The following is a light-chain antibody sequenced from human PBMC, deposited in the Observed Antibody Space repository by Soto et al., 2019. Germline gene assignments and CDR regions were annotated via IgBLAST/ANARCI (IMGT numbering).Light chain of an antibody. J-gene: IGKJ3*01. CDR3: QKYNSAPLT. Sequence: DIQMTQSPSSLSASVGDRVTITCRARQGISNYLAWYQQKPWKVPKLLIYAASTLQSGVPSRFSGSGSGTDFTLTISSLQPEDVATYYCQKYNSAPLTFGPGTKVDIK. CDR2: AAS. V-gene: IGKV1-27*01. CDR1: QGISNY.